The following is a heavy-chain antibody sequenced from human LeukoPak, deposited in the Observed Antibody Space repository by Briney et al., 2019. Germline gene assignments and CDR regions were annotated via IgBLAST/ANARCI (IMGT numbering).Heavy chain of an antibody. CDR1: GFTFSSYA. CDR2: ISSSSSTI. CDR3: AREYVFDY. Sequence: GGSLRLSCAASGFTFSSYAMSWVRQAPGKGLEWVSYISSSSSTIYYADSVKGRFTISRDNAKNSLYLQMNSLRAEDTAVYYCAREYVFDYWGQGTLVTVSS. D-gene: IGHD3-16*01. J-gene: IGHJ4*02. V-gene: IGHV3-48*01.